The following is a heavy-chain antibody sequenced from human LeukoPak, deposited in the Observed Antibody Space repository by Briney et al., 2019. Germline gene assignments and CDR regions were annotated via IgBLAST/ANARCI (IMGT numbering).Heavy chain of an antibody. D-gene: IGHD1-26*01. CDR1: GFTVSSNY. CDR3: ARFSSGSFDY. V-gene: IGHV3-53*01. CDR2: IYTGGST. J-gene: IGHJ4*02. Sequence: GGSLRLSCAASGFTVSSNYMSWVRQAPGEGLEWVSVIYTGGSTYYADSVKGRFTISRDNSKNTLYLQMSSLRAEDTAVYYCARFSSGSFDYWGQGTLVTVSS.